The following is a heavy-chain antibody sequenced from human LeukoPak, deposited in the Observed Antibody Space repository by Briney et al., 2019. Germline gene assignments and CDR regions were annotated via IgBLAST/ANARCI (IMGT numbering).Heavy chain of an antibody. V-gene: IGHV5-51*01. D-gene: IGHD1-26*01. CDR3: ARVDISGRGGDYYYYGMDV. CDR1: GYSFTSYW. CDR2: IYPGDSDT. J-gene: IGHJ6*02. Sequence: GESLKISCKGSGYSFTSYWIGWVRQMPGKGLEWMGIIYPGDSDTRYSPSFQGQVTISADKSISTAYLQWSSLKASDTAMYYCARVDISGRGGDYYYYGMDVWGQGTTVTVSS.